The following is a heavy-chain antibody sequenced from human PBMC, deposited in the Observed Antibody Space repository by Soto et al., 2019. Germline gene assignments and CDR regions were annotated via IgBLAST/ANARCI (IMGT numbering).Heavy chain of an antibody. D-gene: IGHD2-15*01. CDR2: ISAYNGDA. Sequence: ASVKVSCKASGYTFSSYCISWVRKPPGQGPEWMGWISAYNGDANYAPTLQGRVTATTDTSTSTAYLELRSLISDDTAVYYCARDYRAACGGRRYYFYYWGQGTPVTVSS. V-gene: IGHV1-18*01. J-gene: IGHJ4*02. CDR3: ARDYRAACGGRRYYFYY. CDR1: GYTFSSYC.